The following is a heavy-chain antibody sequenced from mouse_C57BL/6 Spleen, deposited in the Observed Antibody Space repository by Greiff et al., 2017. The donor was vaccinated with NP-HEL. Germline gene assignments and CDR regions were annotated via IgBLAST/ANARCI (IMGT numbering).Heavy chain of an antibody. CDR1: GFSFNTYA. D-gene: IGHD4-1*01. J-gene: IGHJ2*01. CDR2: IRSKSNNYAT. V-gene: IGHV10-1*01. Sequence: EVKLVESGGGLVQPKGSLKLSCAASGFSFNTYAMNWVRQAPGKGLEWVARIRSKSNNYATYYADSVKDRFTISRDDSESMLYLQMNNLKTEDTAMYYCVRQLTGYFDYWGQGTTLTVSS. CDR3: VRQLTGYFDY.